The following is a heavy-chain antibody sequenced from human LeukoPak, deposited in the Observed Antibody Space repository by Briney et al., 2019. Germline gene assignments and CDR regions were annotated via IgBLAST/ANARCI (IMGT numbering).Heavy chain of an antibody. CDR2: IKQDGSEK. CDR3: ARAGYYDFWSGHEGAFDI. CDR1: GFTFSSYW. D-gene: IGHD3-3*01. V-gene: IGHV3-7*01. J-gene: IGHJ3*02. Sequence: PGGSLRLSCAASGFTFSSYWMSWVRQAPGKGLEWVANIKQDGSEKYYVDSVKGRFTISRDNAKNSLYLQMNSLRAEDTAVYYCARAGYYDFWSGHEGAFDIWGQGTMVTVSS.